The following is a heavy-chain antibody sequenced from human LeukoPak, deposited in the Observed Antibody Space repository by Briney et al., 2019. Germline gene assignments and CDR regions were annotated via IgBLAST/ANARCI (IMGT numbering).Heavy chain of an antibody. J-gene: IGHJ3*02. D-gene: IGHD6-13*01. CDR1: GGSISSSSYY. Sequence: SETLSLTCTVSGGSISSSSYYWGWIRQPPGKGLEWIGSIYYSGSTFYNPSLKSRVTISVDTSKNQFSLKLSSVTAADTAVYYCARVLYSSSWYDAFDIWGQGTMVTVSS. V-gene: IGHV4-39*07. CDR2: IYYSGST. CDR3: ARVLYSSSWYDAFDI.